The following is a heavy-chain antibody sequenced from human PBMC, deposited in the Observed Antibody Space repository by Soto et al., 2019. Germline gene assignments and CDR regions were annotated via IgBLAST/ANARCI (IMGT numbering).Heavy chain of an antibody. D-gene: IGHD1-1*01. CDR3: ARGGRTTRIRGLDDAFDI. Sequence: QVQLVQSGAEVKKPGASVKVSCKASGYTFTGYYMHWVRQAPGQGLEWMGWINPNSGGTNYAQKFQGWVTMTRDTAISTAYMELSRLRSDDTAVYYCARGGRTTRIRGLDDAFDIWGQGTMVTVSS. CDR2: INPNSGGT. J-gene: IGHJ3*02. CDR1: GYTFTGYY. V-gene: IGHV1-2*04.